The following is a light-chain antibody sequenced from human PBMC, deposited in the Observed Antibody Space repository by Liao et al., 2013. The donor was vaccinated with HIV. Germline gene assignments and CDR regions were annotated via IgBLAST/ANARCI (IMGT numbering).Light chain of an antibody. CDR2: YDS. CDR3: QVWDSTSDQYV. J-gene: IGLJ1*01. CDR1: NIGSKS. V-gene: IGLV3-21*01. Sequence: SYVLTQPPSVSVAPGKTARITCGGNNIGSKSVHWYQQKPGQAPVLVIYYDSDRPSGIPERFSGSNSGNTATLTISRVEVGDEADYYCQVWDSTSDQYVFGTGTEVTVL.